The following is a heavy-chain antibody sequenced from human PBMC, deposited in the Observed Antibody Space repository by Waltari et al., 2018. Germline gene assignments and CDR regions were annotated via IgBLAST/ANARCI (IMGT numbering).Heavy chain of an antibody. V-gene: IGHV4-38-2*02. J-gene: IGHJ4*02. D-gene: IGHD4-17*01. CDR2: IKDKGNT. CDR1: GYSIRDGYF. Sequence: QVQLQESGPGQLKPSETLSLTCSVSGYSIRDGYFWGWIRLPPGKGLEWIGRIKDKGNTYESPSLKSRVTLSLDTSKNQFSLTLTSVTAADTALYYCARDLYGGNAAEYFDPWGQGTLLTVSS. CDR3: ARDLYGGNAAEYFDP.